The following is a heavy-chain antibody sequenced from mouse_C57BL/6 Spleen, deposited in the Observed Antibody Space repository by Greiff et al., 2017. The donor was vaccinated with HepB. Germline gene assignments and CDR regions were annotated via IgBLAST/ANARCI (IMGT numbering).Heavy chain of an antibody. V-gene: IGHV1-22*01. CDR2: INPNNGGT. CDR1: GYTFTDYN. J-gene: IGHJ4*01. Sequence: EVQLQQSGPELVKPGASVKMSCKASGYTFTDYNMHWVKQSHGKSLEWIGYINPNNGGTSYNQKFKGKATLTVNKSSSTAYMELRSLTSEDSAVYYCARAGGLLLYAMDYWGQGTSVTVSS. CDR3: ARAGGLLLYAMDY. D-gene: IGHD2-3*01.